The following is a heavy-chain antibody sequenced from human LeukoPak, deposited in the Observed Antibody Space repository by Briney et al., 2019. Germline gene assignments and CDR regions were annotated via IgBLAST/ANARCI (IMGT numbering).Heavy chain of an antibody. D-gene: IGHD2-2*01. CDR3: AKDISAFVVPARDYGRDV. CDR1: GFTFDDYA. J-gene: IGHJ6*04. Sequence: SLRLSCAASGFTFDDYAMPWVRQAPGKGLEWVSGISWNSGSIGYADSVKGRFNISRDNAKNSLYLQMNSLSAEDTALYYCAKDISAFVVPARDYGRDVWGEGTTVTVSS. CDR2: ISWNSGSI. V-gene: IGHV3-9*01.